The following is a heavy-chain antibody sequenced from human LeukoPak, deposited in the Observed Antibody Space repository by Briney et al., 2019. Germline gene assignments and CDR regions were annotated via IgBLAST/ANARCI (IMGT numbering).Heavy chain of an antibody. CDR3: ARSTGDPYNWYDP. V-gene: IGHV1-69*02. CDR1: GGTFSSYT. CDR2: IIPILGIA. Sequence: ASVKVSCKASGGTFSSYTISWVRQAPGQGLEWMGRIIPILGIANYAQKFQGRVTITADKSTSTAYMELSSLRSEDTAVYYCARSTGDPYNWYDPWGQGTLVTVSS. D-gene: IGHD7-27*01. J-gene: IGHJ5*02.